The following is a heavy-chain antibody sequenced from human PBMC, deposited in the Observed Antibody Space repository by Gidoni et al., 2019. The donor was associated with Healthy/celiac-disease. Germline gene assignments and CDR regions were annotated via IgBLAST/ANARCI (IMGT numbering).Heavy chain of an antibody. CDR2: IYSGGST. Sequence: EVQLVESGGGLIQPGGSLRLSCAASGFTVSSNYMSWVRQAPGKGLEWVSVIYSGGSTYYADSVKGRFTISRDNSKNTLYLQMNSLRAEDTAVYYCARTRLVTGTTGFDYWGQGTLVTVSS. CDR3: ARTRLVTGTTGFDY. J-gene: IGHJ4*02. V-gene: IGHV3-53*01. D-gene: IGHD1-7*01. CDR1: GFTVSSNY.